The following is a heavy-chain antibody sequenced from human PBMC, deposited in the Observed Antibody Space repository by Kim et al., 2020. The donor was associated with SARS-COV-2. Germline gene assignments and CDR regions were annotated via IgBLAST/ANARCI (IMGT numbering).Heavy chain of an antibody. CDR1: GFTFGDYA. Sequence: GGSLRLSCTASGFTFGDYAMSWVRQAPGKGLEWVGFIRIKAYGGTTEYAASVKGRFTISRDDSKSIAYLQMNSLKTEDTAVYYCTRADYTNYYYYGMDVWGQGTTVTVSS. CDR2: IRIKAYGGTT. D-gene: IGHD4-4*01. V-gene: IGHV3-49*04. J-gene: IGHJ6*02. CDR3: TRADYTNYYYYGMDV.